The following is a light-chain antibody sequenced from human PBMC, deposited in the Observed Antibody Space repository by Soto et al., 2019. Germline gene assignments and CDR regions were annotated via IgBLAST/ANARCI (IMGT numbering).Light chain of an antibody. CDR1: TSNVERNY. V-gene: IGLV1-47*01. CDR2: RDH. J-gene: IGLJ3*02. CDR3: AVWDDKLNGL. Sequence: QSVLTQPPSASGTPGQRVIITCSGGTSNVERNYVYWYQHLPGTAPKLLIYRDHQRPSGVPDRFSASKSGISASLSISGLRSEYEADYYCAVWDDKLNGLFGGGTKLTVL.